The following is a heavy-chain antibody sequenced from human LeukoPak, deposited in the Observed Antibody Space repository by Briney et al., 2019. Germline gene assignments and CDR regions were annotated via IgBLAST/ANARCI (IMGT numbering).Heavy chain of an antibody. D-gene: IGHD3-22*01. V-gene: IGHV1-69*05. CDR2: IIPIFGTA. CDR3: ARDGYYYDSSGYDY. J-gene: IGHJ4*02. Sequence: SVKVSCKASGGTFSNYAISWVRQAPGQGLEWMGRIIPIFGTANYAQKFQGRVTITTDESTSTAYMELSSLRSEDTAVYYCARDGYYYDSSGYDYWGQGTLVTVSS. CDR1: GGTFSNYA.